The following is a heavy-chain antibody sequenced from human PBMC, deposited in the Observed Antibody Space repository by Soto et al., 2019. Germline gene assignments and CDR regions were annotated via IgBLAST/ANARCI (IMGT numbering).Heavy chain of an antibody. Sequence: SETLSLTCAVSGGSISSSSYYWGWIRQPPGKGLEWIGNIYYTGSTYYNPSLKSRVTISVDTSKNQFSLKLSSVTAADTAVYYCMLGSGWKDFEYWGQGTLVTVSS. D-gene: IGHD3-22*01. CDR2: IYYTGST. V-gene: IGHV4-39*01. J-gene: IGHJ4*02. CDR3: MLGSGWKDFEY. CDR1: GGSISSSSYY.